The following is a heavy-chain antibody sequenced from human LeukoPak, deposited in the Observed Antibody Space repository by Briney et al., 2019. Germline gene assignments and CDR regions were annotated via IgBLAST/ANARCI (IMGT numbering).Heavy chain of an antibody. D-gene: IGHD1-26*01. CDR3: AREVSGSYGWGHAFDI. V-gene: IGHV3-30-3*01. Sequence: GGSLRLSCAASGFTFSSYAMHWVRQAPGKGLEWVAVISYDGSNKYYADSVKGRFTISRDNSRNTLYLQMNSLRAEDTAVYYCAREVSGSYGWGHAFDIWGQGTMVTVSS. J-gene: IGHJ3*02. CDR1: GFTFSSYA. CDR2: ISYDGSNK.